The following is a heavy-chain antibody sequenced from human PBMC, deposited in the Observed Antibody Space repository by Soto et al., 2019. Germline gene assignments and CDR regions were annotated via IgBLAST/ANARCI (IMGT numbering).Heavy chain of an antibody. Sequence: QVQLVESGGGVVQPGRSLRLSCAASGFTFNNYAMHWVRQAPGKGLEWVAVISYDGDNKYYADSVKGRFTISRDNSKKTLNLQMNSLRPEDSAVYYCARGGYCNSSTCDRYGVDVWGQGTTVTFSS. D-gene: IGHD2-2*03. CDR3: ARGGYCNSSTCDRYGVDV. J-gene: IGHJ6*02. CDR1: GFTFNNYA. V-gene: IGHV3-30-3*01. CDR2: ISYDGDNK.